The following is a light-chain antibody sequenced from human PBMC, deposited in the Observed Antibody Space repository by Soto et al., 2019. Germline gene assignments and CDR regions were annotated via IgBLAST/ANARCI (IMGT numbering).Light chain of an antibody. CDR2: DAS. CDR3: QQYGSSGT. Sequence: EIVMTQSPGTLSLSPGERATLSCRASQIVSSYLAWYQQKPGQAPRLLISDASDRATGIPDRFSGSGSGTDFTLTISRLEPEDFAVYYCQQYGSSGTFGQGTKVDI. J-gene: IGKJ1*01. V-gene: IGKV3-20*01. CDR1: QIVSSY.